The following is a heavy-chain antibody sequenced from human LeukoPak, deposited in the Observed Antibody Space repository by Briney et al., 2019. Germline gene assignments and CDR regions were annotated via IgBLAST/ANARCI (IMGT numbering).Heavy chain of an antibody. CDR2: IKQDGSDK. D-gene: IGHD3/OR15-3a*01. CDR1: GFTFNSYW. V-gene: IGHV3-7*01. Sequence: PGGSLRLSCAVSGFTFNSYWMTWVRQAPGKGLEWVANIKQDGSDKKYVDSVKGRFTISRDNAKDSLYLQMDSLRVEDTAVYYCVRGGLNNDHMNDHWGLGTLVIVSS. J-gene: IGHJ4*02. CDR3: VRGGLNNDHMNDH.